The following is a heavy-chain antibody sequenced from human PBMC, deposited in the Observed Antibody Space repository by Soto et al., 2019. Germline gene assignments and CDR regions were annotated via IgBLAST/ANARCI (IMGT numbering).Heavy chain of an antibody. D-gene: IGHD4-17*01. Sequence: GASVKVSCKASGGTFSSYAISWVRQAPGQGLEWMGGIIPIFGTANYAQKFQGRVTITADESTSTAYMELSSLRSEDTAVYYCARGGYDYGGNSAVFGMDVWGQGTTVTVSS. V-gene: IGHV1-69*13. CDR1: GGTFSSYA. J-gene: IGHJ6*02. CDR3: ARGGYDYGGNSAVFGMDV. CDR2: IIPIFGTA.